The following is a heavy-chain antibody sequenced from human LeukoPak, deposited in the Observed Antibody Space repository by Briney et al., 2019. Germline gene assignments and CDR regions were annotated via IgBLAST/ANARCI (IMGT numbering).Heavy chain of an antibody. CDR2: ISGRGGST. CDR1: GFTFSSYA. V-gene: IGHV3-23*01. Sequence: PGGSLRLSSAASGFTFSSYAMSWVRQAPGKGLEWVSGISGRGGSTYYADSVKGRFTFSRDNSKNTLYLQMNSLRAEDTAVYYCAKANYYDSSAYHPIDYWGQGTLVTVSS. CDR3: AKANYYDSSAYHPIDY. D-gene: IGHD3-22*01. J-gene: IGHJ4*02.